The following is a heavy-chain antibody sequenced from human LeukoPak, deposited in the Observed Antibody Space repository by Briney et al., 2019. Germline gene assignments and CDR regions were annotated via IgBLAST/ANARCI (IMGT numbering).Heavy chain of an antibody. V-gene: IGHV1-24*01. CDR2: FDPEDGET. D-gene: IGHD3-10*01. CDR1: GYTLTELS. J-gene: IGHJ4*02. CDR3: ATVPTYYYGSGPHFDY. Sequence: GASVKVSCKVSGYTLTELSMHWVRQAPGKGLEWMGGFDPEDGETIYAQKFQGRVTRTEDTSTDTAYMELSSLRSEDTAVYYCATVPTYYYGSGPHFDYWGQGTLVTVSS.